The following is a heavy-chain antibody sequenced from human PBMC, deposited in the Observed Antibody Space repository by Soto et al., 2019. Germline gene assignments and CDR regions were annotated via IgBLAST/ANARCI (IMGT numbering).Heavy chain of an antibody. CDR2: ISGSGGST. CDR3: AKPPRGYYYYMDV. Sequence: PGGSLRLSCAASGLTFSSYAMSWVRQAPGKGLEWVSAISGSGGSTYYADSVKGRFTISRDNSKNTLYLQMNSLRAEDTAVYYCAKPPRGYYYYMDVWGKGTTVTVSS. J-gene: IGHJ6*03. V-gene: IGHV3-23*01. CDR1: GLTFSSYA. D-gene: IGHD2-15*01.